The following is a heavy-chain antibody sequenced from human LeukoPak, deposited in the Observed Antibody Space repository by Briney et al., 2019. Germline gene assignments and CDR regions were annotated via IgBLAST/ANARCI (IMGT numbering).Heavy chain of an antibody. J-gene: IGHJ4*02. CDR3: AKALDTTVRGVPPPDY. D-gene: IGHD3-10*01. CDR2: ISYDGKNK. CDR1: GFIFNRYG. Sequence: GRSLRLSCAASGFIFNRYGMHWVRQAPGKGLEWVAVISYDGKNKYYGDSVKGRFTISRDNSKNTLDLQLSILSAEDTAVYFCAKALDTTVRGVPPPDYWGQGTLVTVSS. V-gene: IGHV3-30*18.